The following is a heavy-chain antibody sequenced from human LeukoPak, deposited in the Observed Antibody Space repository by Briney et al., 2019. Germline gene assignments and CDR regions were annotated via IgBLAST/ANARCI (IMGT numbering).Heavy chain of an antibody. CDR2: IYHSGST. CDR1: GYSISSGYY. Sequence: SETLSLTCTVSGYSISSGYYWGWIRQPPGKGLEWIGSIYHSGSTYYNPSLKSRVTISIDTSKNQFSLKLSSVTAADTAVYYCARGETTYYYDSSGYYPSAFDYWGQGTLVTVSS. J-gene: IGHJ4*02. D-gene: IGHD3-22*01. V-gene: IGHV4-38-2*02. CDR3: ARGETTYYYDSSGYYPSAFDY.